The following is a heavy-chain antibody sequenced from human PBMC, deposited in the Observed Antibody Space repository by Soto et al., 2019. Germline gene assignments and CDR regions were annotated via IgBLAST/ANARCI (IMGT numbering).Heavy chain of an antibody. Sequence: PSETLSLTCAVYGGSFSGYYWSWIRQPPGKGLEWTGEINHSGSTNYNPSLKSRVTISVDTSKNQFSLKLSSVTAADTAVYYCARGGSNGRVYSSGYYYDYWGQGTLVTVS. D-gene: IGHD3-22*01. CDR2: INHSGST. CDR3: ARGGSNGRVYSSGYYYDY. V-gene: IGHV4-34*01. J-gene: IGHJ4*02. CDR1: GGSFSGYY.